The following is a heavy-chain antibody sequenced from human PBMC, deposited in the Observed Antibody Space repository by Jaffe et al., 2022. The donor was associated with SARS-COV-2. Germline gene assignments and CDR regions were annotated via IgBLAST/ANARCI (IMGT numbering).Heavy chain of an antibody. Sequence: QVQLQESGPGLVKPSETLSLTCIVSGGSLNSYYWNWIRQPPGKGLEWIGYIYYSGNTNYNPSLKSRVTISIDTSKNQFSLNLSSVTAADTAVYYCARGPTRYYFDYWGQGTLVTVSS. CDR1: GGSLNSYY. V-gene: IGHV4-59*01. CDR3: ARGPTRYYFDY. CDR2: IYYSGNT. J-gene: IGHJ4*02.